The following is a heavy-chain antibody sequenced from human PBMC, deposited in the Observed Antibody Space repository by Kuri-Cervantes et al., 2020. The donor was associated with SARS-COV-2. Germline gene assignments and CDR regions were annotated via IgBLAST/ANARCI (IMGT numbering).Heavy chain of an antibody. J-gene: IGHJ4*02. V-gene: IGHV1-69*06. CDR2: VIPIFATT. D-gene: IGHD5-18*01. CDR3: ARDHVDTAMVFDY. CDR1: GGTFSSDG. Sequence: SVKVSCKASGGTFSSDGINWVRQAPGQGLEWMGGVIPIFATTNYAQKFQGRVTITADKSTSTAYMELSNLQSEDTAVYYCARDHVDTAMVFDYWGQGTLVTVSS.